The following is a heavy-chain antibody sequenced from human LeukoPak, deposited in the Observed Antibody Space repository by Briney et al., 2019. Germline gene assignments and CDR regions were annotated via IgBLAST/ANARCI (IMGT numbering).Heavy chain of an antibody. CDR3: ARLNYDFWSGYFSYCYGMDV. CDR2: INHSGST. J-gene: IGHJ6*02. V-gene: IGHV4-34*01. CDR1: GGSFSGYY. Sequence: SETLSLTCAAYGGSFSGYYWSWIRQPPGKGLEWIGEINHSGSTNYNPSLKSRVTISVDTSKNQFSLRLSSVTAADTAVYYCARLNYDFWSGYFSYCYGMDVWGQGTTVTVSS. D-gene: IGHD3-3*01.